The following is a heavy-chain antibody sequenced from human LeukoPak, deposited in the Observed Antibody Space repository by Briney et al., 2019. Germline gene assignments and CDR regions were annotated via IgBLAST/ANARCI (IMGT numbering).Heavy chain of an antibody. J-gene: IGHJ3*02. CDR2: ISWNSGSI. V-gene: IGHV3-9*01. D-gene: IGHD6-19*01. CDR1: GFTFDDYA. CDR3: AKDIVYSSGWRPDAFDI. Sequence: GGSLRLSCAASGFTFDDYAMHWVRQAPGKGLEWVSGISWNSGSIGYADSVKGRFTISRDNAKNSLYLQMNSLRAEDTALYYCAKDIVYSSGWRPDAFDIWGQGTMVTVSS.